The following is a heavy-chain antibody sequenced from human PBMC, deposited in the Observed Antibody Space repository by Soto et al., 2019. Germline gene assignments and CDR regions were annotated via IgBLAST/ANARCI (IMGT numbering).Heavy chain of an antibody. CDR3: ARSSTITMVRGVTFDP. J-gene: IGHJ5*02. CDR1: GGTFSSYT. CDR2: IIPILGIA. Sequence: QVQLVQSGAEVKKPGSSVKVSCKASGGTFSSYTISWVRQAPGQGLEWMGRIIPILGIANYAQKFQGRVTITXGKXTXIAYMELSSLRSEDTAVYYCARSSTITMVRGVTFDPWGQGTLVTVSS. V-gene: IGHV1-69*02. D-gene: IGHD3-10*01.